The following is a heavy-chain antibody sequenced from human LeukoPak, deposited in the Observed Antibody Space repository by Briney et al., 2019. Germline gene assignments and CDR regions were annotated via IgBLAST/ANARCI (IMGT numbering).Heavy chain of an antibody. CDR1: GGTFSSYA. J-gene: IGHJ6*02. D-gene: IGHD4-11*01. CDR2: IIPIFGTA. CDR3: ARVNSNYAGYYYGMDV. V-gene: IGHV1-69*13. Sequence: SVKVSCKASGGTFSSYAISWVRQAPGQGLEWMGGIIPIFGTANYAQKFQGRVTITADESTSTAYMELSSLRSEDTAVYYCARVNSNYAGYYYGMDVWGQGTTVTVSS.